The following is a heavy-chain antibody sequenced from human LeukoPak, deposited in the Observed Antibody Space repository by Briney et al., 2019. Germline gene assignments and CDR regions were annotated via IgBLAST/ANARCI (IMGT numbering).Heavy chain of an antibody. J-gene: IGHJ4*02. CDR1: GFTLSNYA. CDR3: VKASSGSYWGGYFDY. V-gene: IGHV3-30*18. D-gene: IGHD1-26*01. CDR2: ISYDGVNE. Sequence: GGSLRLSCVTSGFTLSNYAMHWVRQAPGRGLEWVAVISYDGVNEYYAEALKGRFSISRDSSGNTAYLQMNSLRIDDTAVYYCVKASSGSYWGGYFDYWGQGALVTVSS.